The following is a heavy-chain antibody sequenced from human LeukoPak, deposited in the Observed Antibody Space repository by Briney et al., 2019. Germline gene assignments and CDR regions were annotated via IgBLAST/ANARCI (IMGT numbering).Heavy chain of an antibody. CDR1: VGTFSSYA. CDR2: IIPILGIA. CDR3: ATHDYDILTGYLFDY. Sequence: ASVNVSCKASVGTFSSYAISWVRQAPGQRLEWMGRIIPILGIANYAPQFQGRVTSTADKSTSTAYMELSSLRSEDTAVYYWATHDYDILTGYLFDYWGQGTLVTVSS. V-gene: IGHV1-69*04. D-gene: IGHD3-9*01. J-gene: IGHJ4*02.